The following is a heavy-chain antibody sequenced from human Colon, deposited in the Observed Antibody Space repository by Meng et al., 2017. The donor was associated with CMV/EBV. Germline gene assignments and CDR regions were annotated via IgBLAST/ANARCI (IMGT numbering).Heavy chain of an antibody. D-gene: IGHD2-2*01. Sequence: GESLKISCAASGFRVSSNYVSWVRQAPGKGLEWVSIIYSGGDKYNADSVEGRFSISRDNAKNTVYLQMNSLRAEDTAVYYCARVSGDCSTTACDYYYGMDVWGQGTTVTVSS. CDR3: ARVSGDCSTTACDYYYGMDV. J-gene: IGHJ6*02. V-gene: IGHV3-53*01. CDR2: IYSGGDK. CDR1: GFRVSSNY.